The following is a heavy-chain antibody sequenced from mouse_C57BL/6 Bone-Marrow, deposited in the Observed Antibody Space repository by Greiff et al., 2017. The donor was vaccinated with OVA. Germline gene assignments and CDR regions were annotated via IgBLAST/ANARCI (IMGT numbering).Heavy chain of an antibody. Sequence: QVQLKQSGAELMKPGASVKLTCKATGYTFTGYWIEGVKQRPGQGLEWIGEILPGSGSTNYNKTFKCKSTFTADTSSNTTYMPLSSLTTEYSAIYYCASITTVHYAMDYWGQGTSVTVSS. J-gene: IGHJ4*01. CDR1: GYTFTGYW. CDR2: ILPGSGST. D-gene: IGHD1-1*01. V-gene: IGHV1-9*01. CDR3: ASITTVHYAMDY.